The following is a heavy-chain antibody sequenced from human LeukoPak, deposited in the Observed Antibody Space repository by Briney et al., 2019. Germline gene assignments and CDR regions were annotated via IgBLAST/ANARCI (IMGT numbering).Heavy chain of an antibody. CDR1: GGSFSGYY. V-gene: IGHV4-34*01. J-gene: IGHJ4*02. Sequence: PSETLSLTCAVHGGSFSGYYWSWIRQPPGKGLEWIGEINHSGSTNYNPSLKSRVTISVDTSKNQFSLKLSSVTAADTAVYYCATKPGYSSSWYPMVRGGYFDYWGQGTLVTVSS. CDR3: ATKPGYSSSWYPMVRGGYFDY. D-gene: IGHD6-13*01. CDR2: INHSGST.